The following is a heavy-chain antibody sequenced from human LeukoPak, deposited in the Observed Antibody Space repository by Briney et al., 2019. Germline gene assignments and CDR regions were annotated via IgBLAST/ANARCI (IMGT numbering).Heavy chain of an antibody. V-gene: IGHV4-34*01. J-gene: IGHJ4*02. CDR3: ATVGGRGVYDFWSGYYNRRVDY. Sequence: PSETLSLTCAVYGGSFSGYYWSWIRQPPGKGLEWIGEINHSGSTNYNPSPKSRVTISVDTSKNQFSLKLGSVTAADTAVYYCATVGGRGVYDFWSGYYNRRVDYWGQGTLVTVSS. CDR2: INHSGST. D-gene: IGHD3-3*01. CDR1: GGSFSGYY.